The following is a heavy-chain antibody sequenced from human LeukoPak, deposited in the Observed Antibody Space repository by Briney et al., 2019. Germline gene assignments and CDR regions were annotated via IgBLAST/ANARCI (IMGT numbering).Heavy chain of an antibody. Sequence: SGPTLVNPTQTLTLTCTFSGFSLSTSAVGVGWIRQPPGKALEWLALIYWNDDTRYSPSLKSRLTITKDTSKNQVVLTMTNMDPVDTATYYCTRQAPPSWYFSDIAGNYGNWFDSWGQGTLVTVSS. V-gene: IGHV2-5*01. CDR3: TRQAPPSWYFSDIAGNYGNWFDS. D-gene: IGHD6-13*01. CDR1: GFSLSTSAVG. J-gene: IGHJ5*01. CDR2: IYWNDDT.